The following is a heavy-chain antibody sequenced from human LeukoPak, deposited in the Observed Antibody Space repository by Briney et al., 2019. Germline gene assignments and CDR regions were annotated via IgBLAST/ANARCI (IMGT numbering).Heavy chain of an antibody. V-gene: IGHV3-33*01. Sequence: GRSLRLSCAASGFTFSSYGMHWVRQAPGKGLEWVAVIWNDGSNKYYADSVKGRFTISRDNSKNTLYLQMNSLRAEDTAVYYCARNGIVATILLDYWGQGTLVTVSS. CDR2: IWNDGSNK. D-gene: IGHD5-12*01. CDR1: GFTFSSYG. J-gene: IGHJ4*02. CDR3: ARNGIVATILLDY.